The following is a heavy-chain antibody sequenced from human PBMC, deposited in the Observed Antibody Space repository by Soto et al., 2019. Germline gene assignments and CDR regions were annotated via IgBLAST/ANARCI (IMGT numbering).Heavy chain of an antibody. Sequence: SETLSLTCAVSGGSISSGGYSWSWIRQPPGKGLEWIGYIYHSGSTYYNPSLKSRVTISVDRSKNQFSLKLSSVTAADTAVYYCARVNYYGSGSLNYFYYGMDVWGQGTTVTVSS. CDR3: ARVNYYGSGSLNYFYYGMDV. CDR2: IYHSGST. D-gene: IGHD3-10*01. CDR1: GGSISSGGYS. J-gene: IGHJ6*02. V-gene: IGHV4-30-2*01.